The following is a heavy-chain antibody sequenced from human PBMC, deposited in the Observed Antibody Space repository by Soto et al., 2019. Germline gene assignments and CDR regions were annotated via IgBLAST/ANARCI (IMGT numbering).Heavy chain of an antibody. CDR1: GFTFSSYG. J-gene: IGHJ4*02. D-gene: IGHD4-17*01. CDR3: ARAPYGDYVGSFDY. V-gene: IGHV3-33*01. CDR2: IWYDGSNK. Sequence: ESGGGVVQPGRSLRLSCAASGFTFSSYGMHWVRQAPGKGLEWVAVIWYDGSNKYYADSVKGRFTISRDNSKNTLYLQMNSLRAEDTAVYYCARAPYGDYVGSFDYWGQGTLVTVSS.